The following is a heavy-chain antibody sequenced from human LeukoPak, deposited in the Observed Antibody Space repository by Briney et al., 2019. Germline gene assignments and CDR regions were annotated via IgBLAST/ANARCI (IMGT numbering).Heavy chain of an antibody. V-gene: IGHV4-59*01. CDR3: AKDIWEQQQVGGMDV. D-gene: IGHD6-13*01. CDR1: GGSISSYY. J-gene: IGHJ6*02. Sequence: PSETLSLTCTVSGGSISSYYWSWIRQPPGKGLEWIGYIYYSGSTNYNPSLKSRVTISVDTSKNQFSLKLSSVTAADTALYYCAKDIWEQQQVGGMDVWGQGTTVTVSS. CDR2: IYYSGST.